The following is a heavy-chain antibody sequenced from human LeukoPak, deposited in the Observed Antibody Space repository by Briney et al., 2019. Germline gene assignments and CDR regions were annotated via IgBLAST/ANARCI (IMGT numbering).Heavy chain of an antibody. Sequence: ASVKVSCKASGYTFTGYYVHCVRQAPGQGLEWMGWINPNSGGTNYAQKFQGRVTMTRDTPTSTAYMELSRLRSDDTAVYYCARDREDIVVVVAATNGVDYWGQGTLVTVSS. J-gene: IGHJ4*02. D-gene: IGHD2-15*01. CDR3: ARDREDIVVVVAATNGVDY. V-gene: IGHV1-2*02. CDR1: GYTFTGYY. CDR2: INPNSGGT.